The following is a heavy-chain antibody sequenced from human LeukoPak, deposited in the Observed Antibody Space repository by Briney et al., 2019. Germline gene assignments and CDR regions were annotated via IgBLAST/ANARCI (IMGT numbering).Heavy chain of an antibody. Sequence: GGSLRLSCAASGFTFSSYEMNWVRQAPGKGLERVSYISSSGSTIYYADSVKGRFTISRDNAKNSLYLQMNSLRAEDTAVYYCARVEEDAFDIWGQGTMVTVSS. CDR1: GFTFSSYE. J-gene: IGHJ3*02. CDR2: ISSSGSTI. CDR3: ARVEEDAFDI. V-gene: IGHV3-48*03.